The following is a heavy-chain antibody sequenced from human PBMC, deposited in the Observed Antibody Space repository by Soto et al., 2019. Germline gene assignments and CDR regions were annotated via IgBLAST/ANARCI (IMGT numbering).Heavy chain of an antibody. J-gene: IGHJ4*02. CDR1: GYTFTSYG. CDR2: ISAYNGNT. Sequence: ASVKVSCKASGYTFTSYGISWVRQAPGQGLEWMGWISAYNGNTNYAQKLQGRVTMTTDTSTSTASMVLSSLRSEDTAVYYCARERKQLWPTTYHFDRWGQGILVTVSS. CDR3: ARERKQLWPTTYHFDR. D-gene: IGHD5-18*01. V-gene: IGHV1-18*01.